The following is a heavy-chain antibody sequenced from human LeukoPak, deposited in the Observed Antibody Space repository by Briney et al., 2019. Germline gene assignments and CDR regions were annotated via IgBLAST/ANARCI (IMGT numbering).Heavy chain of an antibody. J-gene: IGHJ4*02. Sequence: GASVKVSYKVSGYTLTELSMHWVRQAPGKGREWMGGFDPEDGETIYAQKFQGRVTMTEDTSTDTDYMELSSLRSEDTAVYYCATDPYGGNSRDYWGQGTLVTVSS. CDR3: ATDPYGGNSRDY. V-gene: IGHV1-24*01. D-gene: IGHD4-23*01. CDR1: GYTLTELS. CDR2: FDPEDGET.